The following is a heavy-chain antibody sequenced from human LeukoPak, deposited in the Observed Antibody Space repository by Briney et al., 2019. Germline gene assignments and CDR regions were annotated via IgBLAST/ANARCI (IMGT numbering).Heavy chain of an antibody. Sequence: GGSLRLSCAASGFTFSSYSMNWVRQAPGKGLEWVSSISSSSSYIYYADSVKGRFTIPRDNAKNSLYLQMNSLRAEDTAVYYCARVRGYFDSIDYWGQGTLVTVSS. CDR2: ISSSSSYI. CDR1: GFTFSSYS. D-gene: IGHD3-9*01. J-gene: IGHJ4*02. V-gene: IGHV3-21*01. CDR3: ARVRGYFDSIDY.